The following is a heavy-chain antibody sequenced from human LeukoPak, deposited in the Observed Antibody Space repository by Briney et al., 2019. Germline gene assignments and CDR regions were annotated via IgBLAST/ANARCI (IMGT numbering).Heavy chain of an antibody. D-gene: IGHD3-3*01. Sequence: SETLSLTCTVSGGSISSSSYYWGWIRQPPGKGLEWIGSIYYSGSTYYNPSLKSRVTISVDTSKNQFCLKLSSVTAADTAVYYCARHDKIFGVVIPPSFDYWGQGTLVTVSS. CDR2: IYYSGST. CDR1: GGSISSSSYY. V-gene: IGHV4-39*01. J-gene: IGHJ4*02. CDR3: ARHDKIFGVVIPPSFDY.